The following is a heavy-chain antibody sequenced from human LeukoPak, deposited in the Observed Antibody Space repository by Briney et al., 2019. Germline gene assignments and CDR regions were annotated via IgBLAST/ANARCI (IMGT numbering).Heavy chain of an antibody. Sequence: GGSLRLSCAASGLTFSSYWMHWVRQAPGKGLVWVSCINIDGSRTTYADSVKGRFTISRDNAKNTLYLQMNSLRAEDTAVYYCARAGYSSSFNWFDPWGQGTLVTVSS. J-gene: IGHJ5*02. CDR2: INIDGSRT. V-gene: IGHV3-74*01. CDR1: GLTFSSYW. CDR3: ARAGYSSSFNWFDP. D-gene: IGHD6-13*01.